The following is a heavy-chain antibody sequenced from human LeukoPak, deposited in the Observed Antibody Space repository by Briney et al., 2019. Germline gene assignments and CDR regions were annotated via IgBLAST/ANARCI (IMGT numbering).Heavy chain of an antibody. CDR2: IYYSGST. CDR1: GGSISSSSYY. Sequence: PSETLSLTCTVSGGSISSSSYYWGWIRQPPGKGLKWIGSIYYSGSTYYNPSLKSRVTISVDTSKNQFSLKLSSVTAADTAVYYCARHSAQYGGYVGYWGQGTLVTVSS. CDR3: ARHSAQYGGYVGY. J-gene: IGHJ4*02. V-gene: IGHV4-39*01. D-gene: IGHD5-12*01.